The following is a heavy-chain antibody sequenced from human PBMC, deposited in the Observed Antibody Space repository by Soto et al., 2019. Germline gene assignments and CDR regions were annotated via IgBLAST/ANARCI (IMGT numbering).Heavy chain of an antibody. CDR3: AKDGAYDYVWGTYRYDF. D-gene: IGHD3-16*02. Sequence: PGGSLRLSCAASGFSFASYALSWVRQAPGKGLEWISGISASGGRPYYADSVKGRFTVSRDNSKNTLFAQMNSLRAEDTAVYYCAKDGAYDYVWGTYRYDFWGQGTLVTVSS. CDR2: ISASGGRP. CDR1: GFSFASYA. J-gene: IGHJ4*02. V-gene: IGHV3-23*01.